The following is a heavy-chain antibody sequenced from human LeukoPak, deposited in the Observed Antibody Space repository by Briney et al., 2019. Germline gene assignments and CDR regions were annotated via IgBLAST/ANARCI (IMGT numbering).Heavy chain of an antibody. CDR1: GFTFSSYW. V-gene: IGHV3-7*01. D-gene: IGHD1-1*01. CDR2: IKQDGGEK. Sequence: GGSLRLSCAASGFTFSSYWMSWVRQAPGKGLEWVANIKQDGGEKYCVDSVKGRFTISRDNAKNPLYLQMNSLRAEDTAVYYCARDPRTYNWNDFHYYYSGMDVWGQGTTVTVSS. J-gene: IGHJ6*02. CDR3: ARDPRTYNWNDFHYYYSGMDV.